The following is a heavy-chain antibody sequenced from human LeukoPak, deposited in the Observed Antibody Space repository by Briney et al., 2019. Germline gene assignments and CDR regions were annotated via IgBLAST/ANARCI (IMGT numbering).Heavy chain of an antibody. Sequence: SETLSLTCTVSGGSISSSSYYWSWIRQPAGKGLEWIGRIYTSGSTNYNPSLKSRVTMSVDTSKNQFSLKLSSVTAADTAVYYCARDSYGYSFDYWGQGTLVTVSS. J-gene: IGHJ4*02. D-gene: IGHD5-18*01. CDR2: IYTSGST. CDR3: ARDSYGYSFDY. CDR1: GGSISSSSYY. V-gene: IGHV4-61*02.